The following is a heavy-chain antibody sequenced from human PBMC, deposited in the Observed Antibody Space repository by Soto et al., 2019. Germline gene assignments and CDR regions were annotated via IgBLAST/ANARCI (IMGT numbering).Heavy chain of an antibody. D-gene: IGHD6-19*01. J-gene: IGHJ4*02. CDR2: FDPEDGET. CDR3: ATPLDYSSGWYQSRPFDY. Sequence: ASVKVSCTVSVYTLTELSMHCVRQAPGKGLEWMGGFDPEDGETIYAQKFQGRVTMTEDTSTDTAYMELSSLRSEDTAVYYCATPLDYSSGWYQSRPFDYWGQGTLVTVSS. CDR1: VYTLTELS. V-gene: IGHV1-24*01.